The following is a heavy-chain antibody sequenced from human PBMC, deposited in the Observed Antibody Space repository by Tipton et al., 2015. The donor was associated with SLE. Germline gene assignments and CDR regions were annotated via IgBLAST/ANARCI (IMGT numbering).Heavy chain of an antibody. V-gene: IGHV4-39*01. Sequence: TLSLTCTVSGGSISSSSYYWGWIRQPPGKGLEWIGSIYTSGSTNYNPSLKSRVTISVDTSKNQFSLKLSSATAADTAVYYCARAAGSDYYGMDVWGQGTTVTVSS. CDR1: GGSISSSSYY. J-gene: IGHJ6*02. D-gene: IGHD6-19*01. CDR2: IYTSGST. CDR3: ARAAGSDYYGMDV.